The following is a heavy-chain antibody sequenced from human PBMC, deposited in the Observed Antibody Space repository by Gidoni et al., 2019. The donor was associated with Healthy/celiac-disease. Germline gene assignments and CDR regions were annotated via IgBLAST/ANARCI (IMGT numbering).Heavy chain of an antibody. V-gene: IGHV3-23*01. Sequence: EVQLLESGGGLVQPGGSLRLSCAASGFTFSSYAMSWVRQAPGKGLEWGSAISGSGGSTYYADSVKGRFTISRDNSKNTLYLQMNSLRAEDTAVYYCAKDGNDWLTPDYYFDYWGQGTLVTVSS. J-gene: IGHJ4*02. CDR3: AKDGNDWLTPDYYFDY. CDR2: ISGSGGST. D-gene: IGHD3-9*01. CDR1: GFTFSSYA.